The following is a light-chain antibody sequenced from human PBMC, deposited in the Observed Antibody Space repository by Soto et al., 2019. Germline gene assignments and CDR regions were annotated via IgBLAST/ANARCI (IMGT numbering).Light chain of an antibody. CDR3: QQRSNWPPVT. CDR2: DAS. V-gene: IGKV3-11*01. CDR1: QSVSSY. J-gene: IGKJ4*01. Sequence: EIVLTQSPATLSLSPGERATLSCRASQSVSSYLAWYQQKPGQAPRLLIYDASNRATGIPARFSGSGSGTAFTPPISSLEPEDFAIYYCQQRSNWPPVTFGGGTKVEIK.